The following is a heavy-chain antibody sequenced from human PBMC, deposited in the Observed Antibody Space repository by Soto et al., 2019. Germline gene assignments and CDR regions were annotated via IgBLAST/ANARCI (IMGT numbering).Heavy chain of an antibody. J-gene: IGHJ4*02. CDR2: LSAYKSKT. D-gene: IGHD4-17*01. CDR1: GYTFTRYG. V-gene: IGHV1-18*01. Sequence: QVQLVQSGAEVKKPGGSVRVSCKASGYTFTRYGSNWVRQAPGQGLEWMAGLSAYKSKTNYAQKLQGRVTMTTDTYTRTANMELRSMRSDDTAVYYCARDGDYGPYFDYWGRGTLVTDST. CDR3: ARDGDYGPYFDY.